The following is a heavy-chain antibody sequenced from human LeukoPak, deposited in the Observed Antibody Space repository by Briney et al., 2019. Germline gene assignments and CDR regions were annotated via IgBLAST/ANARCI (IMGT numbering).Heavy chain of an antibody. D-gene: IGHD3-22*01. CDR1: GFTFSSYA. J-gene: IGHJ6*02. CDR2: ISGSGGST. Sequence: PGGSLRLSCAASGFTFSSYAMSWVRQAPGKGLEWVSAISGSGGSTYYADSVKGRFTISRDNSKNTLYLQMNSLRAEDTAFYYCAKGNRDSSGFYYYYGMDVWGQGTTVTVSS. V-gene: IGHV3-23*01. CDR3: AKGNRDSSGFYYYYGMDV.